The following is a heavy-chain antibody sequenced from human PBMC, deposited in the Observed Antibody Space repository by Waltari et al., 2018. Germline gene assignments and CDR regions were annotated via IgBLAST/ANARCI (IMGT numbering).Heavy chain of an antibody. CDR3: AREDSGYYFDY. V-gene: IGHV4-34*01. D-gene: IGHD5-12*01. J-gene: IGHJ4*02. CDR1: GGSFSGYY. Sequence: QVQLQQWGAGLLKPSETLSLTCAVYGGSFSGYYWSWIRQPPGKGLEWIGEINHSGSTNYNPSLKSRVTISVDTSKNQFSLKLSSVTAADTAVYYCAREDSGYYFDYWGQGTLVTVSS. CDR2: INHSGST.